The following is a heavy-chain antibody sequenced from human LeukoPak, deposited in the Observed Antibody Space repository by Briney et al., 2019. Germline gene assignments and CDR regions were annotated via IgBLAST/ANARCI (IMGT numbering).Heavy chain of an antibody. J-gene: IGHJ4*02. V-gene: IGHV1-2*02. CDR2: INPNSGGT. Sequence: ASVKVSCKASGYTFTGYYMHWVRPAPGQGLEWMGWINPNSGGTNYAQKFQGRVTMTRDTSISTAYMELSRLRSDDTAVYYCARDYYDSSGHFLNYWGQGTLVTVSS. CDR3: ARDYYDSSGHFLNY. CDR1: GYTFTGYY. D-gene: IGHD3-22*01.